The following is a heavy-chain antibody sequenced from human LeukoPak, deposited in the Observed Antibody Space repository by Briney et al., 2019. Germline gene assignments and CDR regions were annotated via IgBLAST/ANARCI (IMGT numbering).Heavy chain of an antibody. D-gene: IGHD3-10*01. CDR1: GYTFTGYY. J-gene: IGHJ4*02. CDR2: INPNSGGT. Sequence: ASVKVSCKASGYTFTGYYMHWVRQAPGQGLEWMGWINPNSGGTNYAQKFQGRVTMTRDTSISTAYMELSRLGSDDTAVYYCARAYPHYYGSGSYDYYFDYWGQGTLVTVSS. CDR3: ARAYPHYYGSGSYDYYFDY. V-gene: IGHV1-2*02.